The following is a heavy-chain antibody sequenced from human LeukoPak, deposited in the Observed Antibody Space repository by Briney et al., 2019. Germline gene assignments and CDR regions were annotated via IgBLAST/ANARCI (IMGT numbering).Heavy chain of an antibody. CDR3: ARDGSPGVTYIDF. Sequence: SQTLSLTCTLSGGSISNGGYYWRWIRQYPGKGLEWIGYIYYSGNTYYNPSLMGRVTISVDTSKNQFSMKLNIVTAADTAVYYCARDGSPGVTYIDFWGQGTLVTVSS. J-gene: IGHJ4*02. D-gene: IGHD2-8*01. V-gene: IGHV4-31*03. CDR1: GGSISNGGYY. CDR2: IYYSGNT.